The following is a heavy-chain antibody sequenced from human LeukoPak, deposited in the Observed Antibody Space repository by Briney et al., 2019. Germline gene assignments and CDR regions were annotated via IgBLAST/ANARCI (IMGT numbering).Heavy chain of an antibody. J-gene: IGHJ4*02. CDR1: GFTFSSYG. V-gene: IGHV3-30*02. CDR2: IQYDGSDK. Sequence: GGSLRLSCAASGFTFSSYGMHWVRQAPGKGLEWVAFIQYDGSDKYNEDSVKGRFTISRDNSENTMYLQMNSLRAEDTAVYYCAKNSRGTFDYWGQGTLVTVSS. D-gene: IGHD1-1*01. CDR3: AKNSRGTFDY.